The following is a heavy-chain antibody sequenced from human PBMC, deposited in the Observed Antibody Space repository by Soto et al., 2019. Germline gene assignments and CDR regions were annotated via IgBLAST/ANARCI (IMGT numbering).Heavy chain of an antibody. CDR1: GYTFTSYA. J-gene: IGHJ5*02. CDR3: ARGYYGDYSGWFDP. D-gene: IGHD4-17*01. Sequence: ASVKVSCKASGYTFTSYAMHWVRQAPGQRLEWVGWINAGNGNTKYSQKFQGRVTITRDTSAGTAYMELSSLRSEDTAVSYCARGYYGDYSGWFDPWGQGTLVTVSS. CDR2: INAGNGNT. V-gene: IGHV1-3*01.